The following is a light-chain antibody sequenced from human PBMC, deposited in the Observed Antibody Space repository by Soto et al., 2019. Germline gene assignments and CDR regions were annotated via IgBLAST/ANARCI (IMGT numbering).Light chain of an antibody. Sequence: EIVMTQSPATLSVSPGERATLSCRASQSVSSNLAWYQQKPGQAPRLLIYAASARAAGIPARFIGSGSGTEYTFTNSSLQSNEVAVYYWQQYNNWHSVFAAGSKLDIK. V-gene: IGKV3-15*01. CDR2: AAS. CDR1: QSVSSN. J-gene: IGKJ4*01. CDR3: QQYNNWHSV.